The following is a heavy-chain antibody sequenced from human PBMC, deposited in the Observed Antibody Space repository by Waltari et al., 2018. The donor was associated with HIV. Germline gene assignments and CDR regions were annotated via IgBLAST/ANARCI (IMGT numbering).Heavy chain of an antibody. J-gene: IGHJ5*02. D-gene: IGHD3-3*01. Sequence: QVQLQQSGPGLVKPSQTLSLTCAISGDSVSSNSAAWNWIRRSPRRGLEWLGRTYFRSKWYIDYAVSVKSRITINPDTSKNHFSLQLNSVTPEDTAVYFCARGWDYDFWSGLEGGKFDPWGLGTLVTVSS. CDR1: GDSVSSNSAA. V-gene: IGHV6-1*01. CDR3: ARGWDYDFWSGLEGGKFDP. CDR2: TYFRSKWYI.